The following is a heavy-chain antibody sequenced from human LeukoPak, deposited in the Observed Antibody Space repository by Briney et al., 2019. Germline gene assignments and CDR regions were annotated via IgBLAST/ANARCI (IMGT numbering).Heavy chain of an antibody. J-gene: IGHJ4*02. CDR1: GYSFSNYW. CDR2: INPVNSQT. Sequence: GDSLKISCEGSGYSFSNYWIGWVRQMPGKGLEWMGIINPVNSQTSYSPSFQGQVTMSADKSITTAYLQWSSLKASDTAMYYCARHVRSRNYRRFDYWGQGTLVTVSS. CDR3: ARHVRSRNYRRFDY. D-gene: IGHD1-7*01. V-gene: IGHV5-51*01.